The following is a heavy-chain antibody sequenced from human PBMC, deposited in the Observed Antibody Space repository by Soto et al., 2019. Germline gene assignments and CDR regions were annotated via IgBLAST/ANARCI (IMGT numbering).Heavy chain of an antibody. CDR1: GYTFTSYC. Sequence: ASVKVSCKASGYTFTSYCISWVRQAPGQGLEWMGWISAYNGNTNYARKLQGRVTMTTDTSTSTAYMELRSLRSDDTAVYYCARVGLAVAGNAFRYWGQGTLVTVSS. V-gene: IGHV1-18*01. J-gene: IGHJ4*02. D-gene: IGHD6-19*01. CDR2: ISAYNGNT. CDR3: ARVGLAVAGNAFRY.